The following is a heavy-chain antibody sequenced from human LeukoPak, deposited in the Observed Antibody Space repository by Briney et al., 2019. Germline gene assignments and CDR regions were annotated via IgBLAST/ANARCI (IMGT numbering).Heavy chain of an antibody. D-gene: IGHD6-19*01. CDR3: VSYHQESGCDY. V-gene: IGHV3-23*01. CDR2: VSGSGGST. J-gene: IGHJ4*02. CDR1: GLIFDSFA. Sequence: GGSLRLSCATSGLIFDSFAMNWVRQAPGKGLEWVAIVSGSGGSTSYAESVKGRFTISRDNTKKTSFLQMNSLRAEDTAVYYCVSYHQESGCDYWGQGTLVTVSS.